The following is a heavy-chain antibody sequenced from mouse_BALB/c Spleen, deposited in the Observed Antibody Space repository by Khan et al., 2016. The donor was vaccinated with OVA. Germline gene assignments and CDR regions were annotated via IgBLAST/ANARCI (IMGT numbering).Heavy chain of an antibody. CDR2: IWGDGST. V-gene: IGHV2-6-7*01. CDR1: GFSLNGYG. D-gene: IGHD2-10*01. Sequence: QVQLKESGPGLVAPSQSLSITCTVSGFSLNGYGVNWVRQPPGKGLEWLGMIWGDGSTDYNSALISRLSISKDKSKSQVFFKMNSLQTDDTAIDYCAEAYYDNYREAMDYWGQGTSVTVAS. CDR3: AEAYYDNYREAMDY. J-gene: IGHJ4*01.